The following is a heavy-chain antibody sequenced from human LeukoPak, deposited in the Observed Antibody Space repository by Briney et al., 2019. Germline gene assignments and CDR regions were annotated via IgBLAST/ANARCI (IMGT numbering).Heavy chain of an antibody. Sequence: SETLSLTCAVYGGSFSGYYWSWIRQPPGKGLEWIGEINHSGSTNYNPSLKSRVTISVDTSKNQSSLKLSSVTAADTAVYYCARVAPEAYYYDSSGPIDYWGQGTLVTVSS. CDR1: GGSFSGYY. D-gene: IGHD3-22*01. CDR2: INHSGST. CDR3: ARVAPEAYYYDSSGPIDY. J-gene: IGHJ4*02. V-gene: IGHV4-34*01.